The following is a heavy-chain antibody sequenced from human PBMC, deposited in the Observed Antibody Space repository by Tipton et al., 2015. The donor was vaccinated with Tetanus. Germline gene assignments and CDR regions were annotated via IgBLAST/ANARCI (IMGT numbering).Heavy chain of an antibody. CDR3: AREADCSGGSCFSGDFDN. D-gene: IGHD2-15*01. CDR2: SWYDGTDK. V-gene: IGHV3-33*01. CDR1: GFIFSSYG. Sequence: SLRLSCVASGFIFSSYGIHWVRQAPGKGLEWLAVSWYDGTDKYYADSVKGRFTISRDNSKNTLYLQMNSLRAEDTAVYYCAREADCSGGSCFSGDFDNWGQGTQVTVSS. J-gene: IGHJ4*02.